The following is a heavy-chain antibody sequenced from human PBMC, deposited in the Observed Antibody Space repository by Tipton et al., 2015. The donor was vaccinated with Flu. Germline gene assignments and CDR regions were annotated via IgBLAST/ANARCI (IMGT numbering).Heavy chain of an antibody. Sequence: TLSLTCTVSGGSVSSASYYWSWIRQPPGKGLEWIGNIYHTGNTYYNPSLKSRVTISVDRSKNQFSLKLSSVTAADTAVYYCARRDYSNYVSVPKNWFDSWGQGTLVTVSS. CDR3: ARRDYSNYVSVPKNWFDS. J-gene: IGHJ5*01. CDR1: GGSVSSASYY. CDR2: IYHTGNT. V-gene: IGHV4-61*01. D-gene: IGHD4-11*01.